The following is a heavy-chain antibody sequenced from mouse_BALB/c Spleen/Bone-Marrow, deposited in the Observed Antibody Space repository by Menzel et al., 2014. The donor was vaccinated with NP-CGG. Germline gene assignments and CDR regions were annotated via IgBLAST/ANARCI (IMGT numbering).Heavy chain of an antibody. CDR1: GYAFGNYL. J-gene: IGHJ4*01. CDR2: INPGSGDI. CDR3: ARFIATAYAMDY. V-gene: IGHV1-54*01. Sequence: VQVVESGAELVRPGTSVKVSCKASGYAFGNYLIEWVKQRPGQGLEWIGVINPGSGDINYNEKFKGKAALTADKSSSTAYMQLSSLTSNDSAVYFCARFIATAYAMDYWGQGTSVTVSS. D-gene: IGHD1-1*01.